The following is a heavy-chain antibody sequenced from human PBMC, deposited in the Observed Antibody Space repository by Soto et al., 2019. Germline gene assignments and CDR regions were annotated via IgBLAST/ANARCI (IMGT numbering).Heavy chain of an antibody. CDR2: ISGSGSPT. J-gene: IGHJ3*02. CDR3: ARDTPNGDEWDI. Sequence: EVQLVESGGGLVQPGGSLRLSCAASGFTFSSYEMNWVRQAPGKGLEWVSYISGSGSPTFYADSVKGRFTISRDNAKNSLYLQMNSLRVEDTAFYHSARDTPNGDEWDIWGQGTMVTVSS. CDR1: GFTFSSYE. V-gene: IGHV3-48*03. D-gene: IGHD4-17*01.